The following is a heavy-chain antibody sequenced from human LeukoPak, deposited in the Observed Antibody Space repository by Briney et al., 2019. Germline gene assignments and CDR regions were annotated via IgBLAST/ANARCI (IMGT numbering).Heavy chain of an antibody. CDR2: IWRGGNYK. CDR1: GFDFRMYA. D-gene: IGHD3-16*01. J-gene: IGHJ4*02. Sequence: GGSLRLSCSASGFDFRMYAMHWVRQAPGKGLEWVAMIWRGGNYKFYVDAVKGRCTIYRDDFRSTFYLEMDSLTADDTAVYYCVTAPPDGGGAFGSGGQGPLATVS. V-gene: IGHV3-33*01. CDR3: VTAPPDGGGAFGS.